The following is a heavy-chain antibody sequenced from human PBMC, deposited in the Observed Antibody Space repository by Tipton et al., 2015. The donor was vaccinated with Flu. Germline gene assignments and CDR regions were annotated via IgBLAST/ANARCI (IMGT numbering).Heavy chain of an antibody. D-gene: IGHD3-10*01. J-gene: IGHJ4*02. CDR1: GYFISSGYY. CDR2: IYHSGGT. Sequence: LRLSCTVSGYFISSGYYWGWIRQPPGKGLESIVSIYHSGGTYYNPSLKSRVTISVDTSKNQFSLKLSSVTAADTAVYYCATRIHGSGSVHYWGQGPLVTVSS. CDR3: ATRIHGSGSVHY. V-gene: IGHV4-38-2*02.